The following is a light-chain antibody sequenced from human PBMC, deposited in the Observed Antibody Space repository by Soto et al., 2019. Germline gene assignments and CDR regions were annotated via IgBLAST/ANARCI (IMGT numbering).Light chain of an antibody. V-gene: IGKV1D-12*01. CDR3: QQTDSFPLS. CDR1: QGIRNW. CDR2: AAS. Sequence: DIQMTQSPSSVPASVGDRVTITCRASQGIRNWLAWYQQTPGKAPELLIFAASSMQSGVPSRFSGRGSGTEFTLPIDSLQPEDFATYYCQQTDSFPLSFGGGTKVEFK. J-gene: IGKJ4*01.